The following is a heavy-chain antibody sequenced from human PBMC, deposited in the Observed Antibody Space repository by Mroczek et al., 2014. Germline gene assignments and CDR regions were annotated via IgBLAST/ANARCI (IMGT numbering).Heavy chain of an antibody. CDR2: IKSKTDGGTT. CDR1: GFTFSNAW. CDR3: TTCSSTSCSAYDAFDI. D-gene: IGHD2-2*01. Sequence: VQLVQSGGRLGKAWGGSLRLSCAASGFTFSNAWMSWVRQAPGKGLEWVGRIKSKTDGGTTDYAAPVKGRFTISRDDSKNTLYLQMNSLKTEDTAVYYCTTCSSTSCSAYDAFDIWGQGTMVTVSS. V-gene: IGHV3-15*01. J-gene: IGHJ3*02.